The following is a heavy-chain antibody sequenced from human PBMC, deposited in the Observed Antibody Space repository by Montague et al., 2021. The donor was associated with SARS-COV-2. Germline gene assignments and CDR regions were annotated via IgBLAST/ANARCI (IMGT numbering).Heavy chain of an antibody. D-gene: IGHD3-10*01. V-gene: IGHV4-59*01. CDR3: AREGILWFGDLAPYYYGMDV. CDR1: GGSISSYY. J-gene: IGHJ6*02. Sequence: SETLSLTCTVSGGSISSYYWSWIRQPPGKGLEWIGDIHYSGSTSYNPSLKSRVTISVDTSKNQFSLKLSSVTAADTAVYYCAREGILWFGDLAPYYYGMDVWGQGTTVTVSS. CDR2: IHYSGST.